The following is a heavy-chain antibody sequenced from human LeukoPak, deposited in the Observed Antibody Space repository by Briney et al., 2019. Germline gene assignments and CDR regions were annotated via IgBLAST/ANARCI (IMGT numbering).Heavy chain of an antibody. CDR1: GGSISSGGYY. CDR2: IYYSGST. J-gene: IGHJ3*02. V-gene: IGHV4-31*03. Sequence: TSSQTLSLTCTVSGGSISSGGYYWSWLRQHPGKGLEWIGYIYYSGSTYYNPSLKSRVTISVDTSKNQFSLKLSSVTAADTAVYYCARSKSNDAFDIWGQGTMVTVSS. CDR3: ARSKSNDAFDI.